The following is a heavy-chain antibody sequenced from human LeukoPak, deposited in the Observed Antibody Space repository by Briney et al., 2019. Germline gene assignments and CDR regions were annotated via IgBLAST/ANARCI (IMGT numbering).Heavy chain of an antibody. CDR1: GYTFTSYD. V-gene: IGHV1-8*01. J-gene: IGHJ5*02. CDR2: MNPNSGNT. D-gene: IGHD2-2*01. Sequence: ASVKVSCKASGYTFTSYDINWVRQATGQGLEWMGWMNPNSGNTGYAQKFQGRVTMTRNTSISTACMELSSLRSEDTAVYYCARDLGCSSTSCYPDGFDPWGQGTLVTVSS. CDR3: ARDLGCSSTSCYPDGFDP.